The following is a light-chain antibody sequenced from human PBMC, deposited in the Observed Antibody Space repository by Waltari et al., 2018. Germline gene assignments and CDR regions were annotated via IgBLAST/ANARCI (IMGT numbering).Light chain of an antibody. Sequence: EIVLTQSPATLSLSPGERATLSCRASQSVNSYLAWYQQKPGQAPRLLIYDASNRATGIPGRFSGSGSGTDFTLTISSLEPEDFAVYYCQQYGSSPPYTFGQGTKLEIK. CDR1: QSVNSY. CDR3: QQYGSSPPYT. J-gene: IGKJ2*01. V-gene: IGKV3-11*01. CDR2: DAS.